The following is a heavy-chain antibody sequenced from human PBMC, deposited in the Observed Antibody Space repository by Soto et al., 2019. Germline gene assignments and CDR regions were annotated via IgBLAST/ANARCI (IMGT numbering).Heavy chain of an antibody. Sequence: ASVKVSCKASGYTFTGYYMHWVRQAPGQGLEWMGWINPNSGGRNYAQKFQGRVAMTRDTSISTAYMELSRLRSDDTAVYYCASDQLKYRGYSYGYPDYWGQGTRVTVAS. CDR2: INPNSGGR. CDR1: GYTFTGYY. J-gene: IGHJ4*02. D-gene: IGHD5-18*01. CDR3: ASDQLKYRGYSYGYPDY. V-gene: IGHV1-2*02.